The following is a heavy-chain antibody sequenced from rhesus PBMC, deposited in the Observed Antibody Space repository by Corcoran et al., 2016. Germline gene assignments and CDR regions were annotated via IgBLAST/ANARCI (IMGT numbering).Heavy chain of an antibody. CDR2: IIPLVGKT. J-gene: IGHJ4*01. V-gene: IGHV1-198*02. Sequence: QVQLVQSGAEVKKPGASVKVSCKASGFPFGSYAISWVRQALGQGLECMGVIIPLVGKTNYAEKFQGRVTITADTSTSTAYMKLSSLRSEDTAVYYCARTYSGSWNGWDYWGQGVLVTVSS. D-gene: IGHD6-25*01. CDR3: ARTYSGSWNGWDY. CDR1: GFPFGSYA.